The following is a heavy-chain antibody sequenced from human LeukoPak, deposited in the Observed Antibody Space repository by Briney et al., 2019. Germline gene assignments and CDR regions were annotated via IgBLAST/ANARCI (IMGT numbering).Heavy chain of an antibody. Sequence: PGGSLRLSCAVSGFTFSSYDMRWVRQAPGKGLEWVGVISHDGSNKYYADSVKGRFTISRANSKKTLYLQMNRLRAEVTAVYYCARDFLGEVVPVANVLGAFDIWGQGTMVTVSS. J-gene: IGHJ3*02. CDR2: ISHDGSNK. CDR3: ARDFLGEVVPVANVLGAFDI. CDR1: GFTFSSYD. V-gene: IGHV3-30*04. D-gene: IGHD2-2*01.